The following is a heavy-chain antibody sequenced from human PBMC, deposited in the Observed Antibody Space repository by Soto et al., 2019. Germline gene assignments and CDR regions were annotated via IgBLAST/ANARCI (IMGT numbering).Heavy chain of an antibody. CDR1: GASMNNYY. J-gene: IGHJ4*02. CDR2: MFYSGVS. V-gene: IGHV4-59*03. CDR3: VISVHSSGGIM. Sequence: PQTLSLTRTVSGASMNNYYGSWVRQPPGKGLEWSGYMFYSGVSNSNPTLKGRVTISVDTSKSRISLKLTSVTAADTAVYYCVISVHSSGGIMWGQGTLVTISS. D-gene: IGHD3-16*01.